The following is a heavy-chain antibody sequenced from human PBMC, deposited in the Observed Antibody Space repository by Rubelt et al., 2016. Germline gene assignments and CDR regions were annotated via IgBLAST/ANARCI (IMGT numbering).Heavy chain of an antibody. D-gene: IGHD3-16*01. V-gene: IGHV4-34*01. Sequence: QVQLQQWGAGLLKPSETLSLTCAVYGGSFSGYYWSWIRQPPGKGLEWIGDVHYRGTTNYNPSLKSRVTVSLDTSKNEFALERSSVTAADTAVDYCARQGGFQAHLVASNWFDAWGQGVLVSVSS. CDR2: VHYRGTT. CDR3: ARQGGFQAHLVASNWFDA. J-gene: IGHJ5*02. CDR1: GGSFSGYY.